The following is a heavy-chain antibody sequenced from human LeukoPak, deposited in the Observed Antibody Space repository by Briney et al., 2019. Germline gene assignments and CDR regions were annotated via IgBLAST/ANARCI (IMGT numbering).Heavy chain of an antibody. D-gene: IGHD3-10*01. CDR3: AREQYYGSGSPEVAFDI. CDR1: GFTFSSYA. Sequence: GGSLRLSCAASGFTFSSYAMHWVRQAPGKGLEWVAVISYDGSNKYYADSVKGRFTISRDNSKNTLYLQMNSLRAEDTAVYYCAREQYYGSGSPEVAFDIWGQGTMVTVSS. V-gene: IGHV3-30-3*01. J-gene: IGHJ3*02. CDR2: ISYDGSNK.